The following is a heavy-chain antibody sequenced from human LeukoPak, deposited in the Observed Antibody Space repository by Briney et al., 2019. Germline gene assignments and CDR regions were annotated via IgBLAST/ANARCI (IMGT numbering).Heavy chain of an antibody. Sequence: SETLSLTCAVCGGSFSGYYWSWIRQPPGKGLEWIGEINHSGSTNYNPSLKSRVTISVDTSKNQFSLKLSSVTAADTAVYYCARASRGSYSPSDYWGQGTLVTVSS. J-gene: IGHJ4*02. D-gene: IGHD5-18*01. CDR3: ARASRGSYSPSDY. CDR1: GGSFSGYY. V-gene: IGHV4-34*01. CDR2: INHSGST.